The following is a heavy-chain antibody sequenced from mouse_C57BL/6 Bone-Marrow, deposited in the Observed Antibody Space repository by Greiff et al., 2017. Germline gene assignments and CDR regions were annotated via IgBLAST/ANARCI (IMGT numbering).Heavy chain of an antibody. V-gene: IGHV3-3*01. D-gene: IGHD2-1*01. J-gene: IGHJ4*01. Sequence: EVQLVESGPSLVRPSQTLSLTCTVTGFSINSDCYWIWIRQFPGNKLEYIGYTFYSGITYYNPSLGSRTYITRDTSKNQFSLKLSSVTTEDTATYYCASFYYGNFYYAMDYWGQGTSVTVSS. CDR3: ASFYYGNFYYAMDY. CDR1: GFSINSDCY. CDR2: TFYSGIT.